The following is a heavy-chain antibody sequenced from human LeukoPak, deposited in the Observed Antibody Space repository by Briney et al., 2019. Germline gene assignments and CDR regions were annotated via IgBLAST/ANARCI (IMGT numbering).Heavy chain of an antibody. J-gene: IGHJ4*02. CDR3: AKVGPAQYYYYDSSGYYFDY. CDR2: ISNDGGGT. CDR1: GFIFNNYG. D-gene: IGHD3-22*01. Sequence: PGGSLRLSCAASGFIFNNYGLIWVRQAPGKGLEWVSAISNDGGGTNYADFVRGRFTISRDNSKNTLFLQMNSLRAEDTAVYYCAKVGPAQYYYYDSSGYYFDYWGQGTLVTVSS. V-gene: IGHV3-23*01.